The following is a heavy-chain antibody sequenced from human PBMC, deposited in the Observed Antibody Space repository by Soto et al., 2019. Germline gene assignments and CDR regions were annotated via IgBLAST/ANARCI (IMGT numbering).Heavy chain of an antibody. Sequence: SETLSLTCTVSGGSISSSSYYWGWIRQPPGKGLEWIGSIYYSGSTYYNPSLQSRVTISVDTSKNQFSLKLSSVTAADTAVYYCAREYYYDSSGGYGMEVWGQGTTVTVSS. CDR2: IYYSGST. V-gene: IGHV4-39*02. CDR3: AREYYYDSSGGYGMEV. J-gene: IGHJ6*02. CDR1: GGSISSSSYY. D-gene: IGHD3-22*01.